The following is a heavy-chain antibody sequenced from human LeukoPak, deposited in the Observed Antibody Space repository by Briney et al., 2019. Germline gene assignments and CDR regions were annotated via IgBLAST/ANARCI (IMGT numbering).Heavy chain of an antibody. CDR3: ARLEYYYVSGNYYKLFDY. CDR1: GFTFSSYN. V-gene: IGHV3-48*02. Sequence: GGSLRLSCAASGFTFSSYNMNWVRQAPGKGLAWVSDINSSGSTIYFADSVKGRFTTSRDNAKNSLYLQMNSLRDEDTAVYYCARLEYYYVSGNYYKLFDYWGQGTLVTVCS. CDR2: INSSGSTI. D-gene: IGHD3-10*01. J-gene: IGHJ4*02.